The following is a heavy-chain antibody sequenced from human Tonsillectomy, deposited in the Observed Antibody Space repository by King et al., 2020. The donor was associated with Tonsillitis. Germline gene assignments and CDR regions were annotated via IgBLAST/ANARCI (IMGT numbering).Heavy chain of an antibody. CDR3: ARRFDDSRGYPMEAFGI. Sequence: QLVQSGAEVKKPGASVKVSCKASGYTFTGYYMHWVRQAPGQGLEWMAWINPNSGGTNYAQKFQGRVTMTRDTSISTAYMERSRFRSDDTAVYDGARRFDDSRGYPMEAFGIWGQGTMVTVSS. CDR1: GYTFTGYY. J-gene: IGHJ3*02. D-gene: IGHD3-22*01. V-gene: IGHV1-2*02. CDR2: INPNSGGT.